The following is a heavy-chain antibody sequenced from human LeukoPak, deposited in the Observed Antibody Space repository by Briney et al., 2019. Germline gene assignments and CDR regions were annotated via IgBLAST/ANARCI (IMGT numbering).Heavy chain of an antibody. Sequence: SETLSLTCTVSGGSISSYYWSWIRQPPGKGLEWIGYIYYSGSTNYNPSLKSRVTISVDTSKNQFSLKLSSVTAADTAVYYCARESTTSYQSYDSSGYYDYWGQGTLVTVSS. V-gene: IGHV4-59*01. J-gene: IGHJ4*02. CDR3: ARESTTSYQSYDSSGYYDY. D-gene: IGHD3-22*01. CDR1: GGSISSYY. CDR2: IYYSGST.